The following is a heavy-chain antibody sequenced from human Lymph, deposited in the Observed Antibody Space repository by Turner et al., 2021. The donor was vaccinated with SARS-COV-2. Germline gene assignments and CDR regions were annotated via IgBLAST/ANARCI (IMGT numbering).Heavy chain of an antibody. CDR2: ISISSSTI. CDR1: GFTFSSYS. D-gene: IGHD2-15*01. J-gene: IGHJ6*02. V-gene: IGHV3-48*02. Sequence: EVQLVESGGDLVQPGGSLRLSCAASGFTFSSYSMNWVRQAPGKGLEWVSYISISSSTIYYADSVKGRFTISRDNAKNSLYLQMNSLRDEDTAVYYCARDRGGYGAYYYGMDVWGQGTTVTVSS. CDR3: ARDRGGYGAYYYGMDV.